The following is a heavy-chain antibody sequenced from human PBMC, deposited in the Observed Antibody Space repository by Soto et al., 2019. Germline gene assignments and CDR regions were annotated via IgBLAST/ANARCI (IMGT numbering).Heavy chain of an antibody. CDR3: ARDSVTTVTIVNYYYYGMDV. Sequence: ASVKVSCKASGYTFTSYYMHWVRQAPGQGLEWMGIINPSGGSTSYAQKFQGRVTMTRDTSTSTVYMELSSLRSEDTAVYYCARDSVTTVTIVNYYYYGMDVWDQGTTVTVSS. CDR1: GYTFTSYY. D-gene: IGHD4-17*01. V-gene: IGHV1-46*03. J-gene: IGHJ6*02. CDR2: INPSGGST.